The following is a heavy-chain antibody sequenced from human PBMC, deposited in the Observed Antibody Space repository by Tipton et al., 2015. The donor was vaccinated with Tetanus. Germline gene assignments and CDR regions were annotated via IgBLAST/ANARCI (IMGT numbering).Heavy chain of an antibody. J-gene: IGHJ4*02. CDR1: GFSFSTYW. D-gene: IGHD2-21*01. CDR3: ARANDEFPKKGPFDS. CDR2: INVDGSTT. V-gene: IGHV3-74*03. Sequence: SLRLSCAASGFSFSTYWMHWVRQAPGKGPEWVSRINVDGSTTTYAHSVKGRFAISRDNAKNTLYLQINSLRAEDTAVYYCARANDEFPKKGPFDSWGQGSLVIVSS.